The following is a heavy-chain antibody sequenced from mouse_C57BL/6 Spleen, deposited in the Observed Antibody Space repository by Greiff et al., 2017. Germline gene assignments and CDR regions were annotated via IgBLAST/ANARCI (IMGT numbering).Heavy chain of an antibody. Sequence: QVQLQQSGAELARPGASVKLSCKASGYTFTSYGISWVKQRTGQGLEWIGEIYPRSGNTYYNEKFKGKATLTADKSSSTAYMEVRSQTSEDSAVYFCAREDYYGRGFAYWGQGTLVTVSA. CDR3: AREDYYGRGFAY. V-gene: IGHV1-81*01. CDR2: IYPRSGNT. D-gene: IGHD1-1*01. J-gene: IGHJ3*01. CDR1: GYTFTSYG.